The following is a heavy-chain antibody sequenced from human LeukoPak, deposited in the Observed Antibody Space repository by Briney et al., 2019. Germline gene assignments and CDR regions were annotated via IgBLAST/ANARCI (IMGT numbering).Heavy chain of an antibody. CDR2: IYYSGST. CDR1: GYSISSGYY. Sequence: SETLSLTCTVSGYSISSGYYWSWIRQPPGKGLEWIGYIYYSGSTNYNPSLKSRVTISVDTSKNQFSLKLSSVTAADTAVYYCARRPPGHYYYGMDVWGQGTTVTVSS. V-gene: IGHV4-61*01. J-gene: IGHJ6*02. CDR3: ARRPPGHYYYGMDV.